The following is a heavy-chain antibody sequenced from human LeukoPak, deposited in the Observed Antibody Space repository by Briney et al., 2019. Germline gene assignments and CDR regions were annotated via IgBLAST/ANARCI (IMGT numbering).Heavy chain of an antibody. V-gene: IGHV4-34*01. J-gene: IGHJ4*02. D-gene: IGHD2-2*01. CDR3: ARRVAGRSSTSWFDY. CDR1: GGSFSGYY. Sequence: SETLSLTCAVYGGSFSGYYWSWIRQPPGKGLEWIGEINHSGSTNYNPSLKSRVTISVDTSKNQFSLKLSSVTAADTAVYYCARRVAGRSSTSWFDYWGQGTLVTVSS. CDR2: INHSGST.